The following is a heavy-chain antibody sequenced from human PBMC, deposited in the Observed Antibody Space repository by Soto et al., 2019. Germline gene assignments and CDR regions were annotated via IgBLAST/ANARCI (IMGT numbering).Heavy chain of an antibody. V-gene: IGHV4-39*01. CDR3: ARHLKLIYGSGTQTRRTRLTYFQH. Sequence: SETLSLTCTVSGGSVSSTTYYWGWIRQPPGKGLEWIGSIYYSGNTYYNTSLKSRVTISVDTSKNQFSLKLSSVSAADTAVYYCARHLKLIYGSGTQTRRTRLTYFQHWGQGTLVTSPQ. CDR1: GGSVSSTTYY. CDR2: IYYSGNT. D-gene: IGHD3-10*01. J-gene: IGHJ1*01.